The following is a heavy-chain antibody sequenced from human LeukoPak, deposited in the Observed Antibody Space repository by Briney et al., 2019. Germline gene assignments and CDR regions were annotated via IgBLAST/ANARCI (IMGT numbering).Heavy chain of an antibody. V-gene: IGHV4-34*01. J-gene: IGHJ4*02. CDR3: ARGIMVRGGPVGY. CDR2: INHSGST. Sequence: SETLSLTCAVYGGSFSGYYWSWIRQPPGKGLEWIGEINHSGSTNYNPSLKSRVTISVDTSKNQFSLKLSSVTAADTAVYYCARGIMVRGGPVGYWGQGTLVTVPS. CDR1: GGSFSGYY. D-gene: IGHD3-10*01.